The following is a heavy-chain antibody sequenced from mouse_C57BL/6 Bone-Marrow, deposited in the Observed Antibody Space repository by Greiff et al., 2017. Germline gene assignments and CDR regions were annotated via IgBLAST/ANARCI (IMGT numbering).Heavy chain of an antibody. V-gene: IGHV5-6*02. D-gene: IGHD3-3*01. CDR2: ISSGGSYT. CDR1: GFTFSSYG. J-gene: IGHJ1*03. CDR3: ARRGTSWYFDV. Sequence: EVKLEESGGDLVKPGGSLKLSCAASGFTFSSYGMSWVRQTPDKRLEWVATISSGGSYTYYPDSVKGRFTISRDNAKNTLYLKMSSLKSEDTAMYYCARRGTSWYFDVWGTGTTVTVSS.